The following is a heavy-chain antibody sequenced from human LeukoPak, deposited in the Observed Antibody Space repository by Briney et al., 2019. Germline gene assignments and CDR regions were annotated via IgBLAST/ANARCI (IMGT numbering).Heavy chain of an antibody. V-gene: IGHV4-30-2*01. Sequence: PSQTLSLTCAVSGVSISSDGYSWSWIRQPPGKGLEWIGYIYPSGSTYYNPSLKSRVTISVDRSKNQFPLKLNSVTAADTAVYCCARASVVAGSGLDYWGQGTLVTVSS. J-gene: IGHJ4*02. CDR2: IYPSGST. D-gene: IGHD6-19*01. CDR1: GVSISSDGYS. CDR3: ARASVVAGSGLDY.